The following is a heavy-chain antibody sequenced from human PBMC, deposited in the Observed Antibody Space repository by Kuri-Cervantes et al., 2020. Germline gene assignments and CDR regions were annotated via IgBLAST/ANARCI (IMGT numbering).Heavy chain of an antibody. Sequence: GESLKISCAASEFTFSGNWMSWVRQAPGKGLEWVANINPDGSIKYYVDSVKGRFTISRDNAKSSLYLQMSSLRAEDTALYYCAKDTYSGYDWVFDYWGQGTLVTVSS. J-gene: IGHJ4*02. V-gene: IGHV3-7*03. CDR2: INPDGSIK. D-gene: IGHD5-12*01. CDR1: EFTFSGNW. CDR3: AKDTYSGYDWVFDY.